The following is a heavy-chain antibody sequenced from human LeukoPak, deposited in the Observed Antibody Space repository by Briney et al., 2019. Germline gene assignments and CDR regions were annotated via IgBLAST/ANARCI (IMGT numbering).Heavy chain of an antibody. CDR3: ATDGYCSGGSCYSYDN. Sequence: GGSLRLSCAASGFTFSNAWVSWVRQAPGKGLEWVGGDKSKKDGGKTDYGATVKGKFSNSRDDKKSKQNLQMISLRTEDTAVYYCATDGYCSGGSCYSYDNWGQGTLVTVSS. J-gene: IGHJ4*02. CDR1: GFTFSNAW. V-gene: IGHV3-15*01. CDR2: DKSKKDGGKT. D-gene: IGHD2-15*01.